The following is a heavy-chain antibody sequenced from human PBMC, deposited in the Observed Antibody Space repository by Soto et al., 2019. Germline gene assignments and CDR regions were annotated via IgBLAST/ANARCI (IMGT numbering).Heavy chain of an antibody. CDR3: ARGEGYSGNFYYYYGMDV. V-gene: IGHV3-30*03. D-gene: IGHD1-26*01. J-gene: IGHJ6*02. CDR1: GYTFSSYG. CDR2: ISNDGNNE. Sequence: GGSLRLSCAASGYTFSSYGMQWVRQAPGKGLEWVAIISNDGNNEYYADSVKGRFTISRDTSEKTLYLQMNSLRAEDTAVFYCARGEGYSGNFYYYYGMDVWGQGTTVTVSS.